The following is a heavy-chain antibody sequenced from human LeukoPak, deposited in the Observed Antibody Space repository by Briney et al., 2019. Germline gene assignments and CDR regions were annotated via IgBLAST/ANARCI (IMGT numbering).Heavy chain of an antibody. CDR3: ARRAYCGGDCLRIFDY. V-gene: IGHV3-11*01. D-gene: IGHD2-21*02. Sequence: PGGSLRLSCAASKFTFSDYYMSWIRQAPGKGLEWVSYISSSGSTIYYADSVKGRFTISRDNAKNSLYLQMNSLRAEDTAVYYCARRAYCGGDCLRIFDYWGQGTLVTVSS. CDR2: ISSSGSTI. J-gene: IGHJ4*02. CDR1: KFTFSDYY.